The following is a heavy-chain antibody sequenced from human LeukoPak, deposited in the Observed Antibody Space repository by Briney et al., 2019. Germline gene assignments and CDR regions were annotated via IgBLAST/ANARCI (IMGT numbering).Heavy chain of an antibody. D-gene: IGHD2-21*02. CDR2: ISNNGGYT. Sequence: PGGSLRLSCAASGFTFSSSAMSWVRQAPGKGLEWVSAISNNGGYTYYADSVKGRFTISRDNSKNTLYLQMNSLRAEDTAVYYCAKAAYCGGDCYSGTDYWGQGTLVTVSS. J-gene: IGHJ4*02. CDR1: GFTFSSSA. V-gene: IGHV3-23*01. CDR3: AKAAYCGGDCYSGTDY.